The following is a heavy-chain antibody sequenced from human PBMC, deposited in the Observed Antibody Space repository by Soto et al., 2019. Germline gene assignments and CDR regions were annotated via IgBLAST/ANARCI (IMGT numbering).Heavy chain of an antibody. CDR1: EGSIIAYG. CDR3: ARHRPGYGDYDY. V-gene: IGHV4-59*08. Sequence: LCLSWSVAEGSIIAYGGSRIRQPPGKGLEWIGYIYYSGSTNYNPSLKSRVTISVDTSKIQFSLKLSSVTAADTAVYYCARHRPGYGDYDYWGQGTLVTVSS. J-gene: IGHJ4*02. D-gene: IGHD4-17*01. CDR2: IYYSGST.